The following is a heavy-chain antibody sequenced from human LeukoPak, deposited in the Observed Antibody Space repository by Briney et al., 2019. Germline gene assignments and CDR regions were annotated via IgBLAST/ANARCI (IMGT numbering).Heavy chain of an antibody. V-gene: IGHV1-18*04. D-gene: IGHD3-10*01. J-gene: IGHJ4*02. CDR2: ISAYNGER. CDR3: ARDRRYYGSGSYGY. CDR1: GYTFSNYG. Sequence: ASVKVSCKASGYTFSNYGISWVRQAPGQGLEWMGWISAYNGERKYIQKVQGRVTLTTDTSTSTAYMELKSLISDDTAVYYCARDRRYYGSGSYGYWGQGTLVTVSS.